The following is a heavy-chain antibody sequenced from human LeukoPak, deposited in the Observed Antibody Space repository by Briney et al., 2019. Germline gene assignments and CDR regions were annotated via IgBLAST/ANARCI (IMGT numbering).Heavy chain of an antibody. V-gene: IGHV1-18*01. J-gene: IGHJ4*02. CDR2: ISAYNGNT. CDR3: ARDPGAAGTTTIRDY. Sequence: ASVKVSCKASGYTFTSYGISWVRQAPGQGLEWMGWISAYNGNTNYAQKLQGRVTMTTDTSTSTAYMELRSLRSDDTAVYYCARDPGAAGTTTIRDYWGQGTLVTVSS. D-gene: IGHD6-13*01. CDR1: GYTFTSYG.